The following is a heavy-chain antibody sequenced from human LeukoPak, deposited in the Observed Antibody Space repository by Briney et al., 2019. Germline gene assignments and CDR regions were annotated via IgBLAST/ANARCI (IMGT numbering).Heavy chain of an antibody. CDR2: IYTSGNT. CDR1: GGSISSGSFY. J-gene: IGHJ4*02. V-gene: IGHV4-61*02. Sequence: SETLSLTCTVSGGSISSGSFYWNWIRQPAGKGLEWIGRIYTSGNTKYNPSLKSRVTISADTSKNQFSLKLISVTAADTAVYYCASRKLGNDYWGQGTLVTVSS. CDR3: ASRKLGNDY. D-gene: IGHD7-27*01.